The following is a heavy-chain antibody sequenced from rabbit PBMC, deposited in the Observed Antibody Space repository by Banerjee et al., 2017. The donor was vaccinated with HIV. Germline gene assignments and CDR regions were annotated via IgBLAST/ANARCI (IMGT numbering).Heavy chain of an antibody. Sequence: QSLEESGGDLVKPGASLTLTCTASGFSFSNRYHMCWVRQAPGKGLEWIACINTGSGASAYYASWAKGRFTVSKASWTTVTLQMTSLTAADTASYFCARDLAGVIGWNFDLWGQGTLVTVS. D-gene: IGHD4-1*01. CDR1: GFSFSNRYH. CDR2: INTGSGASA. V-gene: IGHV1S40*01. J-gene: IGHJ4*01. CDR3: ARDLAGVIGWNFDL.